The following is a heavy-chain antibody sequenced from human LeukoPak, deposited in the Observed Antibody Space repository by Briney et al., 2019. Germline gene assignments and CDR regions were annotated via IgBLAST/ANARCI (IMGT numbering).Heavy chain of an antibody. D-gene: IGHD4-11*01. V-gene: IGHV5-51*01. CDR3: ARTSLRSYSNYWFDP. J-gene: IGHJ5*02. Sequence: GESLKISCKGSGYSFTSYWIGWVRQMPGKGLEWMGIIYPGDSDTRYSPSFQGQVTISADKSISTAYLQWSSLKASDTAMYYCARTSLRSYSNYWFDPWGQGTLVTVSS. CDR1: GYSFTSYW. CDR2: IYPGDSDT.